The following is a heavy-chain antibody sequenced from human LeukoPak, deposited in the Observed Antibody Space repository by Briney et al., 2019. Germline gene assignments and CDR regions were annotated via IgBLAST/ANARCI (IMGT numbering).Heavy chain of an antibody. D-gene: IGHD5-18*01. J-gene: IGHJ5*02. V-gene: IGHV4-30-2*01. CDR1: GGSISSGGYY. CDR3: ARDRHTPMMSGWFDP. Sequence: SETLSLTCTVSGGSISSGGYYWSWIRQPPGKGLEWIGYIYHSGSTYYNPSLKSRVTISVDRSKNQFSLKLSSVTAADTAVYYCARDRHTPMMSGWFDPWGQGTLVTVSS. CDR2: IYHSGST.